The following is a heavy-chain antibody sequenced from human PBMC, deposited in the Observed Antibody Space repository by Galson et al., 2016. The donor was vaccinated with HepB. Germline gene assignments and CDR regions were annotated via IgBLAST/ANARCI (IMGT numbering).Heavy chain of an antibody. J-gene: IGHJ4*02. D-gene: IGHD2-21*02. CDR2: IYYSGNTNYT. CDR3: ARGDIGASHIVVVTGIPPPDYFDY. V-gene: IGHV4-61*01. CDR1: GGSVSSGSYF. Sequence: SETLSLTCTVSGGSVSSGSYFWTWIRQPPGKGLEWLGYIYYSGNTNYTNYNPSLKSRVTISVDTSKNQFSLRLSSVTAADTAVYYCARGDIGASHIVVVTGIPPPDYFDYWGQGTLVAVSS.